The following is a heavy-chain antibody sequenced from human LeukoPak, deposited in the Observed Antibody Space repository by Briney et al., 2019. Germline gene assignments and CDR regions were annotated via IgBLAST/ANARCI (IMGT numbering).Heavy chain of an antibody. CDR1: GFTVSSNY. CDR3: AINYYDSSGYYN. CDR2: IYSGGST. Sequence: GGSLRLSCAASGFTVSSNYMSWVRQAPGKGLEWVSVIYSGGSTYYADSVKGRFTISRDNSKNTLYLQMNSLGAEDTAVYYCAINYYDSSGYYNWGQGTLVTVSS. J-gene: IGHJ4*02. V-gene: IGHV3-66*01. D-gene: IGHD3-22*01.